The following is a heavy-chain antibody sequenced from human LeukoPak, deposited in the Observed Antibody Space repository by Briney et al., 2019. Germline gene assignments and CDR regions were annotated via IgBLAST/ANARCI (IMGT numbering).Heavy chain of an antibody. D-gene: IGHD4-17*01. J-gene: IGHJ4*02. V-gene: IGHV3-53*01. CDR2: IYSGGTT. Sequence: GGSLRLSCAASGFTVSSNYMSWVRQAPGKGLEWVSVIYSGGTTYYADSVKGRFTISRDNSKNTLHLQMNSMRAEDTAIYYCAKGHSDYGTGFDQWGQGTLVTVSS. CDR1: GFTVSSNY. CDR3: AKGHSDYGTGFDQ.